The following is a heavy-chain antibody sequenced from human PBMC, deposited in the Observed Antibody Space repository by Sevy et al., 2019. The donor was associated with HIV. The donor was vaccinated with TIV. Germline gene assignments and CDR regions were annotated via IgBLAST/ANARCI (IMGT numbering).Heavy chain of an antibody. V-gene: IGHV4-30-4*01. D-gene: IGHD3-22*01. Sequence: SETLSLTCTVSGGSISSGDYYWSWIRQPPGKGLEWIGYIYYSGSTYYNPSLKSRVTISVDTSKNQFSLKLSSVTAAYTAVYYCARQTYYYDSSGYYYGAHTLEIDYWGQGTLVTVSS. CDR1: GGSISSGDYY. J-gene: IGHJ4*02. CDR2: IYYSGST. CDR3: ARQTYYYDSSGYYYGAHTLEIDY.